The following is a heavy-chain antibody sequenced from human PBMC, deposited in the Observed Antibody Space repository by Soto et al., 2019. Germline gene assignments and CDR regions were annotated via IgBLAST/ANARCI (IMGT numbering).Heavy chain of an antibody. CDR1: GGSISSYY. Sequence: SETLSLTCTVSGGSISSYYWSWIRQPAGKGLEWIGRIYISGSTNYNPSLKSRVTMSVDTSKNQISLKVSSVTAADTAVYYCARGGRTLSYWFDPWGQGTLVTVSS. V-gene: IGHV4-4*07. CDR3: ARGGRTLSYWFDP. CDR2: IYISGST. J-gene: IGHJ5*02. D-gene: IGHD1-26*01.